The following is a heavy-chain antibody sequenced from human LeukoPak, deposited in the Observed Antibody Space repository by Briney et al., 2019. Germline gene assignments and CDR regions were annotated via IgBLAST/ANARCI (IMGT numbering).Heavy chain of an antibody. CDR2: IYYSGST. J-gene: IGHJ4*02. Sequence: PSETLSLTCTVSGGSISSGDYYWSWIRQPPGKGLEWIGYIYYSGSTYYNPSLKSRVTISVDTSKNQFSLKLSSMTAADTAVYYCARGGRIVGATRHFDYWGQGTLVTVSS. CDR1: GGSISSGDYY. V-gene: IGHV4-30-4*01. D-gene: IGHD1-26*01. CDR3: ARGGRIVGATRHFDY.